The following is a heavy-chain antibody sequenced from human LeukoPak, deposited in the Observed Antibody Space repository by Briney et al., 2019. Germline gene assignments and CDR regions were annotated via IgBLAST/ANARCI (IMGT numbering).Heavy chain of an antibody. CDR3: ARDIVGPQDWLIGYFDS. D-gene: IGHD3/OR15-3a*01. Sequence: ASVKVSCKSSGGTFSRSAITWVRQAPGQGLEWMGRIIPFLGMATYPQKFQGRVTVTADKSTNTVYMDLSSLRSEDTAVYYCARDIVGPQDWLIGYFDSWGQGTLVTVSS. CDR2: IIPFLGMA. J-gene: IGHJ4*02. CDR1: GGTFSRSA. V-gene: IGHV1-69*04.